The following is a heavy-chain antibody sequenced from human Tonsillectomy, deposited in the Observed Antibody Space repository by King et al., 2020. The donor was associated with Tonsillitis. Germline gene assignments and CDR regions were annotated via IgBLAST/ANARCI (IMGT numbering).Heavy chain of an antibody. D-gene: IGHD6-19*01. V-gene: IGHV3-30*18. CDR3: AKDSSAVAGPRVGDYYYYGMDV. J-gene: IGHJ6*02. CDR1: GFTFSSYG. Sequence: VQLVESGGGVVQPGRSLRLSCAASGFTFSSYGMHWVRQAPGKGLEWVAVISYDGSNKYYADSVKGRFTISRDNSKNTLYLQMNRLRAEDTAVYYCAKDSSAVAGPRVGDYYYYGMDVWGQGTTVTVSS. CDR2: ISYDGSNK.